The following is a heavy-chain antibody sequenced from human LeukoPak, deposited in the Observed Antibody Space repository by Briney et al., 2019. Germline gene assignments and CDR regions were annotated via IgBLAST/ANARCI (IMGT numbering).Heavy chain of an antibody. CDR2: IYYSGST. V-gene: IGHV4-59*01. J-gene: IGHJ4*02. CDR3: ARTSPYYFDY. CDR1: GGSISSYY. Sequence: SETLSLTCTVSGGSISSYYWSWIRQPPGKGLEWIGYIYYSGSTSYNPSLKSRVTISVDTSKNQFSLKLSSVTAADTAVYYCARTSPYYFDYWGQGTLVTVSS.